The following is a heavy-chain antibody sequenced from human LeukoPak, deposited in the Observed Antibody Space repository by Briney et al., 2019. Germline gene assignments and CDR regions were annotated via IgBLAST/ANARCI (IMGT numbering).Heavy chain of an antibody. D-gene: IGHD2-21*02. CDR3: ARTFPAYCGGDCYSDY. Sequence: GGSLRLSCEGSAFIFSGHWMNWVRQAPGKGLEWVSYITSGSSTIYYADSVKGRFTISRDNAKNSLYLQMNSLRAEDTAVYYCARTFPAYCGGDCYSDYWGQGTLVTVSS. CDR1: AFIFSGHW. J-gene: IGHJ4*02. V-gene: IGHV3-48*04. CDR2: ITSGSSTI.